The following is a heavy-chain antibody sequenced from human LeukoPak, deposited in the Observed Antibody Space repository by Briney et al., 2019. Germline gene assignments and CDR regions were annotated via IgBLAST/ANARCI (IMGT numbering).Heavy chain of an antibody. Sequence: PSETLSLTCIVSGGSISSLNLWSWLRQPPGKGLEWIGEMYLGGTTNFNPSLKSRVTMLIDKSKNQLSLQLTSATAADTAVYYCAGLEGRYSTDWFYFFDYWGQGALVTVSS. V-gene: IGHV4-4*02. CDR1: GGSISSLNL. CDR3: AGLEGRYSTDWFYFFDY. D-gene: IGHD6-19*01. J-gene: IGHJ4*02. CDR2: MYLGGTT.